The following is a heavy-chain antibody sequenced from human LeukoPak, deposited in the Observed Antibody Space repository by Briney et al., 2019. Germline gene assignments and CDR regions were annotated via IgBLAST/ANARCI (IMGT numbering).Heavy chain of an antibody. J-gene: IGHJ4*02. Sequence: ASVKVSCKASGYTFTSYAMNWVRQAPGQGLEWMGWINTNTGNPTYAQGFTGRSVFSLDTSVSTAYLQISSLKAEDTAVYYCARGVPIAAAGPLDYWGQGTLVTVSS. CDR2: INTNTGNP. D-gene: IGHD6-13*01. CDR1: GYTFTSYA. CDR3: ARGVPIAAAGPLDY. V-gene: IGHV7-4-1*02.